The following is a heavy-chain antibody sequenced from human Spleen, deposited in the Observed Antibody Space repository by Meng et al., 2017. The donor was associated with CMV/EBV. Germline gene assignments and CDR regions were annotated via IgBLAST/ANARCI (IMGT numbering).Heavy chain of an antibody. CDR1: GYTFTSYG. D-gene: IGHD2/OR15-2a*01. CDR2: ISAYNGNT. CDR3: ARMGIVLQNYYYYYGMDV. Sequence: ASVKVSCKASGYTFTSYGISWVRQAPGQGLEWMGWISAYNGNTNYAQKLQGRVTMTTDTSTSTAYMELRSLRSDDTAVYYCARMGIVLQNYYYYYGMDVWGQGTTVTVS. V-gene: IGHV1-18*01. J-gene: IGHJ6*02.